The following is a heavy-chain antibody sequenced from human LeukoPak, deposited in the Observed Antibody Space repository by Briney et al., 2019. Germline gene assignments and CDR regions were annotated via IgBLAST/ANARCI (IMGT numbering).Heavy chain of an antibody. D-gene: IGHD6-19*01. V-gene: IGHV1-69*13. Sequence: SVKVSCKASGGTFSSYAISWVRQAPGQGLEWMGGIIPIFGTANYAQKFQGRVTITADESTSTAYMELSSLRSEDTAVYYCARDLNEAPYSSGWYNYWGQGTLVTVSS. J-gene: IGHJ4*02. CDR2: IIPIFGTA. CDR1: GGTFSSYA. CDR3: ARDLNEAPYSSGWYNY.